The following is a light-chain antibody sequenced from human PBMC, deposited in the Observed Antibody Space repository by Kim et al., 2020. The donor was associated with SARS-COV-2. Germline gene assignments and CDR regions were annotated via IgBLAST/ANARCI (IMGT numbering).Light chain of an antibody. CDR1: DSVGSTN. CDR2: GTS. V-gene: IGKV3-20*01. CDR3: QQYDRSPNT. J-gene: IGKJ2*01. Sequence: PGERATLSCRASDSVGSTNLAWYQQKPGQAPRRLIYGTSTRASGIPDRFSGGGSGTDFTLTISRLEPEDFAVYYCQQYDRSPNTFGQGTKLEI.